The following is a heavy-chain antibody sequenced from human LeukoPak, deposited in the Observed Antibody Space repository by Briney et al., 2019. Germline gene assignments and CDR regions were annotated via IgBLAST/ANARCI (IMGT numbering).Heavy chain of an antibody. V-gene: IGHV3-21*01. CDR2: LSSSSSYI. D-gene: IGHD6-19*01. CDR3: ARGSRWSIDY. Sequence: GGSLRLSCAASGFTFSSYSMNWVRQAPGKGLEWVSSLSSSSSYIYYADSVEGRFTISRDYAKNSLYLQMNSLRAEDTAVYYCARGSRWSIDYWGQGTLVTVSS. J-gene: IGHJ4*02. CDR1: GFTFSSYS.